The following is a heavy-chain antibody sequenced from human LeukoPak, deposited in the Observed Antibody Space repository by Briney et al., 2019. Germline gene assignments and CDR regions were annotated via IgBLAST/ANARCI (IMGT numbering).Heavy chain of an antibody. V-gene: IGHV1-3*01. D-gene: IGHD6-19*01. CDR3: ARGGPNPSGWLLDN. J-gene: IGHJ4*01. Sequence: ASVKVSCKASGYIFTHYALHWVRQASGQRLQWMGCIDGDDGKTQYSPNFQGRITITRDTSANTASIEVSSLRSEDTAVYYCARGGPNPSGWLLDNWGHGTLVTVSS. CDR1: GYIFTHYA. CDR2: IDGDDGKT.